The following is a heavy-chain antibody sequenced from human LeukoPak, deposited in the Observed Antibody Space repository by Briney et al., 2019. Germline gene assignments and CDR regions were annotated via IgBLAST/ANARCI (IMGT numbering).Heavy chain of an antibody. D-gene: IGHD5-12*01. CDR1: GSTFSHYW. V-gene: IGHV3-7*01. CDR2: INQEGSEE. Sequence: PGGSLRLSCAASGSTFSHYWMSWVRQAPGKGREWVAHINQEGSEEQYMGSVKARFAISSDNAQNSLSLQMNSLRAEDTAVYYCVRDGGVGGYDLLDYWGQGTLVTVSS. CDR3: VRDGGVGGYDLLDY. J-gene: IGHJ4*02.